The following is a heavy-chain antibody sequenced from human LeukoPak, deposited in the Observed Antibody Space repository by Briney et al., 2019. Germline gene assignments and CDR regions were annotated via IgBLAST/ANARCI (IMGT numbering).Heavy chain of an antibody. CDR2: IYTSGST. V-gene: IGHV4-61*02. CDR1: GGSISSSSYY. CDR3: ARGRRDGHNAPPVYFDY. J-gene: IGHJ4*02. Sequence: SETLSLTCTVSGGSISSSSYYWSWIRQPAGKGLEWIGRIYTSGSTNYNPSLKSRVTISVDTSKNQFSLKLSSVTAADTAVYYCARGRRDGHNAPPVYFDYWGQGTLVTVSS. D-gene: IGHD5-24*01.